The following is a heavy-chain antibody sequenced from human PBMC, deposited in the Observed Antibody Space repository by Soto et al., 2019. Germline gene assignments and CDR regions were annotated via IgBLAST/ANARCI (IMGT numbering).Heavy chain of an antibody. V-gene: IGHV3-30*18. J-gene: IGHJ6*02. CDR2: ISYDGSNK. CDR3: AKEWANVVVPAATDYYYCMDV. CDR1: GFTFSSYG. D-gene: IGHD2-2*01. Sequence: GGSLRLSCAASGFTFSSYGMHWVRQAPGKGLEWVAVISYDGSNKYYADSVKGRFTISRDNSKNTLYLQMNSLRAEDTAVYYCAKEWANVVVPAATDYYYCMDVWGQGTTVTVSS.